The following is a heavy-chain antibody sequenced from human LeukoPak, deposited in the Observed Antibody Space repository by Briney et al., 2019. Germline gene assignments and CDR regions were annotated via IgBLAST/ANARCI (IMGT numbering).Heavy chain of an antibody. CDR3: AKDMRYCSSTSCSNYYYYGMDV. J-gene: IGHJ6*02. CDR2: ISSSGSTI. D-gene: IGHD2-2*01. CDR1: GFTFSDYY. V-gene: IGHV3-11*01. Sequence: GGSLRLSCAASGFTFSDYYMSWIRQAPGKGLEWVSYISSSGSTIYYADSVKGRFTISRDNAKNSLYLQMNSLRAEDTALYYCAKDMRYCSSTSCSNYYYYGMDVWGQGTTVTVSS.